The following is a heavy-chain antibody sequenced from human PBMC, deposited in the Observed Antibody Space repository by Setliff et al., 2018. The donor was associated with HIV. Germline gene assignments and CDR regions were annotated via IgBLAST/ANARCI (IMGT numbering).Heavy chain of an antibody. Sequence: PGGSLRLSCAASGFTFSSYGMHWVRQAPGKGLEWVAFIRYDGSNKYYADSVKGRFTISRDNSKNTLYLQMNSLRAEDTAVYYCARDRGYPDSFNIWGQGTVVTVSS. J-gene: IGHJ3*02. V-gene: IGHV3-30*02. CDR3: ARDRGYPDSFNI. D-gene: IGHD3-10*01. CDR1: GFTFSSYG. CDR2: IRYDGSNK.